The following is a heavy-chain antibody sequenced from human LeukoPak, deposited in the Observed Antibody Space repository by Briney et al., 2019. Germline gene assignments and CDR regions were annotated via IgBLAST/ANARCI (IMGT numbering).Heavy chain of an antibody. Sequence: GGSLRFSCAVSGITLSNYGMSGVRQAPEKGLEWVAGISGSGGRTNYADSVKGRFTISRDSPKNTLYLQMNSLRAEDTAVYFCAKRGVVIRVVLVGFHKEAYYFDSWGQGALVTVSS. CDR2: ISGSGGRT. CDR3: AKRGVVIRVVLVGFHKEAYYFDS. D-gene: IGHD3-10*01. J-gene: IGHJ4*02. V-gene: IGHV3-23*01. CDR1: GITLSNYG.